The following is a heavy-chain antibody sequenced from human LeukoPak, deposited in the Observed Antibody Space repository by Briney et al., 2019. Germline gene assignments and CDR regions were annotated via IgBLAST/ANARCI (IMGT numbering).Heavy chain of an antibody. Sequence: PGRSLRLSCVASGFILSDNVFHWVRQSPKKSLEWVGLIGSDGKKQYYADSVQGRFTISRDNSKNTLFLQMNTLRTDDTALYFCARQMTTTRLLDSWGQGTQVTVSS. CDR2: IGSDGKKQ. V-gene: IGHV3-30*03. CDR3: ARQMTTTRLLDS. CDR1: GFILSDNV. J-gene: IGHJ4*02. D-gene: IGHD1-1*01.